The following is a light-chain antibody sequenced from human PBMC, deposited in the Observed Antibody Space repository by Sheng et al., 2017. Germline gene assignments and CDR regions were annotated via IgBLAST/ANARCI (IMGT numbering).Light chain of an antibody. CDR1: QPISSY. CDR2: GAS. V-gene: IGKV1-39*01. CDR3: QQSYITPLT. Sequence: DIQMTQSPSSLSASVGDRVTITCRASQPISSYLNWYQQKPGKAPELLIYGASTLQSGVSSRFSGSRSGTDFSLTISSLEPEDFATYYCQQSYITPLTFGGGTKVEIK. J-gene: IGKJ4*01.